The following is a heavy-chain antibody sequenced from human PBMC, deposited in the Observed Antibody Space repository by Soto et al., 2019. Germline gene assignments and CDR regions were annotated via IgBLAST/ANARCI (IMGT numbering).Heavy chain of an antibody. CDR2: IYYTGST. Sequence: NPSETLSLTCTIFGGSISGYFWTWIRQPPGKGLECIGYIYYTGSTYYNPSLKSRVTISVDTSKNQLSLKLSSVTAADTAVYFCARVRDNGGYSGKGAIDIWGQGTMVTVSS. D-gene: IGHD3-22*01. J-gene: IGHJ3*02. V-gene: IGHV4-59*01. CDR3: ARVRDNGGYSGKGAIDI. CDR1: GGSISGYF.